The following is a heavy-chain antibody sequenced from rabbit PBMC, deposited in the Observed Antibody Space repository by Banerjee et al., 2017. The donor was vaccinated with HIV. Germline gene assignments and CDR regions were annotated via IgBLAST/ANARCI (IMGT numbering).Heavy chain of an antibody. J-gene: IGHJ4*01. CDR1: GIDFSRSFW. V-gene: IGHV1S45*01. CDR2: IYAGSTSST. Sequence: QEHLVESGGGLVTLGGSLKLTCKASGIDFSRSFWISWVRQAPGKGLEGIACIYAGSTSSTYYASCAKGRFTISKTSSTTVTLQMTSLTAADTATYFCARESDYAGYAGYGYATSYFNLWGPGTLVTVS. D-gene: IGHD6-1*01. CDR3: ARESDYAGYAGYGYATSYFNL.